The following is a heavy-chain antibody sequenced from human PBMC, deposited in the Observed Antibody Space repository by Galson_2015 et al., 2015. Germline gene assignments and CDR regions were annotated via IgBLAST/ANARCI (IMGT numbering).Heavy chain of an antibody. D-gene: IGHD1-26*01. Sequence: SVKVSCKASGGTFSSYTISWVRQAPGQGLEWMGGIIPIFGTANYAQKFQGRVTITADESTSTAYMELSSLRSEDTAVYYCAREGIVGAADFDYWGQGTLVTVSS. CDR1: GGTFSSYT. CDR3: AREGIVGAADFDY. V-gene: IGHV1-69*13. CDR2: IIPIFGTA. J-gene: IGHJ4*02.